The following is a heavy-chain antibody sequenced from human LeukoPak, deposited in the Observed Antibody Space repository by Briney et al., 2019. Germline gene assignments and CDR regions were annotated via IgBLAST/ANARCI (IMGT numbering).Heavy chain of an antibody. D-gene: IGHD3-16*01. CDR3: ARNFGGNNYELGIGY. V-gene: IGHV1-8*01. CDR2: MNPNSGNT. J-gene: IGHJ4*02. Sequence: GASVKVSCKASGYTFTSYDINWVRQATGQGLEWMGWMNPNSGNTGYAQKFQGRVTMTRNTSISTAYMELSSLRSEDTAVYYCARNFGGNNYELGIGYWGQGTLVTVPS. CDR1: GYTFTSYD.